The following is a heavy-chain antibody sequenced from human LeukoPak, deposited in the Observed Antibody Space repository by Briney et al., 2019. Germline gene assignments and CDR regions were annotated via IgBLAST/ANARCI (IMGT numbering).Heavy chain of an antibody. Sequence: GASVKVSCKASGGTFSSYAISWVRQAPGQGLEWMGRIIPILGIANYAQKFQGRVTITADKSTSTAYMELSSLRSEDTAVYYCASAFGELLSVYYYGMDVWGQGITVTVSS. D-gene: IGHD3-10*01. J-gene: IGHJ6*02. V-gene: IGHV1-69*04. CDR2: IIPILGIA. CDR3: ASAFGELLSVYYYGMDV. CDR1: GGTFSSYA.